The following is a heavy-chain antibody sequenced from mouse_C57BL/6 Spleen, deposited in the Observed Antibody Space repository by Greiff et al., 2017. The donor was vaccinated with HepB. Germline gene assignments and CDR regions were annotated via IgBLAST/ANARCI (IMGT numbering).Heavy chain of an antibody. CDR3: ARYTYLYWYFDV. V-gene: IGHV7-3*01. Sequence: EVQLVESGGGLVQPGGSLSLSCAASGFTFTDYYMSWVRQPPGKALEWLGFIRNKANGYTTEYSASVKGRFTISRDNSQSILYLQMNALRAEDSATYYCARYTYLYWYFDVWGTGTTVTVSS. CDR1: GFTFTDYY. CDR2: IRNKANGYTT. J-gene: IGHJ1*03.